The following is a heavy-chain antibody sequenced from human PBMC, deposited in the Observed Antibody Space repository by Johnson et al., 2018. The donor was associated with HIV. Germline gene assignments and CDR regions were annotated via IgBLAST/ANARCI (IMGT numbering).Heavy chain of an antibody. D-gene: IGHD5-12*01. J-gene: IGHJ3*02. V-gene: IGHV3-30*04. CDR3: AREDVSSGYAGTLDI. CDR1: GLTLTTII. CDR2: ISHDGTTT. Sequence: QVQLVESGGGVVQPGRSLRVSCEVSGLTLTTIIVHWARQAPGKGLEWVSLISHDGTTTAYADSVKGRYTISRDISTNTVYLQMNSLSPEDTAVYYCAREDVSSGYAGTLDIWGQGTMVTVSS.